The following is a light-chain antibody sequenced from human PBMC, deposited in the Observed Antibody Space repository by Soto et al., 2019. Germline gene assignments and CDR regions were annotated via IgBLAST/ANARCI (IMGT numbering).Light chain of an antibody. CDR3: QQRSNWPSLT. J-gene: IGKJ5*01. Sequence: EVVLTQSPDTLSLPPWERATLSCRASQSISSYLAWYQQKPGQAPRLPIYDASNRATGIPARFSGSGSGTDFTLTISSLEPEDFSVYYCQQRSNWPSLTFGQGTRLEIK. V-gene: IGKV3-11*01. CDR1: QSISSY. CDR2: DAS.